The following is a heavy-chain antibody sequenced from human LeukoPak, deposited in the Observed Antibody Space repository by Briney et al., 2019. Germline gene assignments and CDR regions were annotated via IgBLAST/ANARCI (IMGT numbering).Heavy chain of an antibody. Sequence: PSETLSLTCTVSGGSISSSSYYWGWIRQPPGKGLEWIGSIYYSGSTYYNPSLKSRVTISVDTSKNQFSLKLSSVTAADTAVYYCARGGQLRGGWFQSTTDAFDIWGQGTMVTVSS. CDR1: GGSISSSSYY. V-gene: IGHV4-39*07. J-gene: IGHJ3*02. CDR3: ARGGQLRGGWFQSTTDAFDI. D-gene: IGHD6-19*01. CDR2: IYYSGST.